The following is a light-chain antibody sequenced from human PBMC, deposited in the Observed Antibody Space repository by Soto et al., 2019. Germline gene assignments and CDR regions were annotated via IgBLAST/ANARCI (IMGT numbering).Light chain of an antibody. J-gene: IGLJ2*01. CDR2: DVN. V-gene: IGLV2-14*01. CDR1: ISDIGGYNC. Sequence: QSVLTQPASVSGSPGQSITISCTGTISDIGGYNCISWYQHHPGKAPKLVIYDVNNRPSGISYRFSGSKSGNTASLTSSGLQAEDEADYYCATYTRTTTLVFGGGTKVTVL. CDR3: ATYTRTTTLV.